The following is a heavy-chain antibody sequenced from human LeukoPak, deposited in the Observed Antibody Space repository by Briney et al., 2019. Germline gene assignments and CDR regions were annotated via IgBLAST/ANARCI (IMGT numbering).Heavy chain of an antibody. J-gene: IGHJ4*02. CDR1: GGSFSGYY. D-gene: IGHD5-18*01. CDR2: INHSGST. V-gene: IGHV4-34*01. Sequence: PSETLSLTCAVYGGSFSGYYWSWIRQPPGKGLEWIGEINHSGSTNYNPSLKSRVTISVDTSKNQFSLKLSSVTAADTAVYYCARVHKSYKDSSRGYSYGPIIQFDYWGQGTLVTVSS. CDR3: ARVHKSYKDSSRGYSYGPIIQFDY.